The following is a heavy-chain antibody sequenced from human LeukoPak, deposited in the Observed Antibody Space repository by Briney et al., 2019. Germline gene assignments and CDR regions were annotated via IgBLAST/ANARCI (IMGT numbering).Heavy chain of an antibody. CDR3: ARVNPAPLRDYYFDY. Sequence: PGGSLRLPCAASGFAFSSYEMNWVRQAPGKGLEWVSYIRSTSNTIYYADSVKGRFTISRDNAKNSLYLQMNSLRAEDTAVYYCARVNPAPLRDYYFDYWGQGTLVTVSS. CDR2: IRSTSNTI. D-gene: IGHD3-10*01. J-gene: IGHJ4*02. V-gene: IGHV3-48*03. CDR1: GFAFSSYE.